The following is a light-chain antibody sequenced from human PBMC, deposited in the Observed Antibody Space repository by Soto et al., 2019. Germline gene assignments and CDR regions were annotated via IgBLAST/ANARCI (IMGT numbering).Light chain of an antibody. V-gene: IGLV1-51*01. CDR3: GSWDNTLRAYV. CDR2: DNV. J-gene: IGLJ1*01. Sequence: QSALTQPPSVSATPGQKVTISCSGSDSNLGRNYVSWYQQLPGTAPRLLIYDNVYRFSGIPDRFSASKSGTSATLGIAGLQTGDEGDYYCGSWDNTLRAYVFGTGTKVTLL. CDR1: DSNLGRNY.